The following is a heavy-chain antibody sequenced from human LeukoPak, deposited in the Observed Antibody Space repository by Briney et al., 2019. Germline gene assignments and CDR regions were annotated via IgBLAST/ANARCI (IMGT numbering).Heavy chain of an antibody. D-gene: IGHD4/OR15-4a*01. CDR2: IYSDNT. J-gene: IGHJ4*02. V-gene: IGHV3-53*01. CDR1: GFTFSSRDW. Sequence: PGGSLRLSCVASGFTFSSRDWMTWVRQAPGKGLEWVSFIYSDNTHYSDSVKGRFTISRDNSKNTLYLQMNSLRAEDTAVYYCARRAGAYSHPYDYWGQGTLVTVSS. CDR3: ARRAGAYSHPYDY.